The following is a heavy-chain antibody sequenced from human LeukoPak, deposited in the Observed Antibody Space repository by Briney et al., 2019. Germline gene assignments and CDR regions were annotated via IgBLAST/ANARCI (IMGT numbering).Heavy chain of an antibody. CDR3: ARDLPGAAAGTGGNYYYYYYMDV. D-gene: IGHD6-13*01. Sequence: PGGSLRLSCAASGFTFSSYSMNWVRQAPGKGLEWVSSISSSSSYIYYADSVKGRFTISRDNAKNSLYLQMNSLRAEDTAVYYCARDLPGAAAGTGGNYYYYYYMDVWGKGTTVTVSS. V-gene: IGHV3-21*01. CDR2: ISSSSSYI. J-gene: IGHJ6*03. CDR1: GFTFSSYS.